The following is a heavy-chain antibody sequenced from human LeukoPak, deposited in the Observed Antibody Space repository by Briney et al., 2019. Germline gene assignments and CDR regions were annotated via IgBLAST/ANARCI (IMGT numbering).Heavy chain of an antibody. CDR2: FDPEDGET. CDR3: ATENSGSYYTGSWFEP. Sequence: SGKVSCKVSGHTLTELSMHWVRQAPGKGLEWMGGFDPEDGETIYAQKFQGRVTMTEDTSTDTAYMELSSLRSEDTAVYYCATENSGSYYTGSWFEPWGQGTLVTVSS. CDR1: GHTLTELS. V-gene: IGHV1-24*01. D-gene: IGHD3-10*01. J-gene: IGHJ5*02.